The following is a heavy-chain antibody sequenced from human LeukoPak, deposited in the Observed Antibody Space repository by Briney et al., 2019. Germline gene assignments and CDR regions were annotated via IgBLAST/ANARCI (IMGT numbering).Heavy chain of an antibody. CDR2: ISTYNGYA. Sequence: GASVKVSCKASGYTFTSYGISWVRQAPGQGLEWMGWISTYNGYANYAQKLQGRVTMTTETSTSTAYMELRSLRSDDTAVYYCARNSSDWYGYVDAWGKGTTVTVSS. CDR1: GYTFTSYG. D-gene: IGHD6-19*01. J-gene: IGHJ6*04. V-gene: IGHV1-18*01. CDR3: ARNSSDWYGYVDA.